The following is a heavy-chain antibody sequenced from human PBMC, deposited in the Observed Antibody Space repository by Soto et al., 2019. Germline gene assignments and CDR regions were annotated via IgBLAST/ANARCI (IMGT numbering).Heavy chain of an antibody. CDR3: ASAAVTGTAGLDF. CDR2: INPNSGGT. J-gene: IGHJ4*02. CDR1: GYTFSGFY. Sequence: AASXXXSCXXSGYTFSGFYMHWVRQAPGQGLEWMGWINPNSGGTKSAEKFQGRVTMTRDTSISTAYMELSRLTSDDTAVYYCASAAVTGTAGLDFWGQGTQVTVSS. V-gene: IGHV1-2*02. D-gene: IGHD6-19*01.